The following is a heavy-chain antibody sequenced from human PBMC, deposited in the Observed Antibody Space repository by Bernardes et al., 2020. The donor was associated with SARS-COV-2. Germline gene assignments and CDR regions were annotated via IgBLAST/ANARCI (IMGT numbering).Heavy chain of an antibody. CDR2: IISDWDNI. D-gene: IGHD2-2*01. V-gene: IGHV3-64*04. Sequence: GGSLRPSCSASGFPFSRFALHWVRPAPGKGLGYVSSIISDWDNIYYADSVKGRFIISRDNAKNSLYLQMNSLRVEDTAVYYCARSHCSSTSCYYGVDVWGQGTTVTVSS. J-gene: IGHJ6*02. CDR1: GFPFSRFA. CDR3: ARSHCSSTSCYYGVDV.